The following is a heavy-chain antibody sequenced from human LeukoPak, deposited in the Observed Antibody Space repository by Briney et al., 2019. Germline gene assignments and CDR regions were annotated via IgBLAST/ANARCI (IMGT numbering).Heavy chain of an antibody. V-gene: IGHV4-39*01. CDR1: GGSISSSSYY. D-gene: IGHD3-10*01. CDR3: ARHRRITMVRGGDYGMDV. J-gene: IGHJ6*02. Sequence: SETLSLTCTVSGGSISSSSYYWGWIRQPPGKGLEWIGSIYYSGSTYYNPSLKSRVTISVDTSKNQFSLKLSSVTAADTAVYYCARHRRITMVRGGDYGMDVWGQGTTVTVSS. CDR2: IYYSGST.